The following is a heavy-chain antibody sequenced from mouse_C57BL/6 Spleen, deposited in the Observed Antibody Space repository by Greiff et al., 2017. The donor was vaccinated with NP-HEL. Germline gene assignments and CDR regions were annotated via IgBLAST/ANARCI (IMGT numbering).Heavy chain of an antibody. CDR1: GYTFTSYG. CDR2: IYPRSGNT. D-gene: IGHD2-3*01. CDR3: ARWGRDDGYYSAMDY. Sequence: QVQLQQSGAELARPGASVKLSCKASGYTFTSYGISWVKQRTGQGLEWIGEIYPRSGNTYYNEKFKGKATLTADKSSSTAYMELRSLTSEDSAVYFCARWGRDDGYYSAMDYWGQGTSVTGSS. V-gene: IGHV1-81*01. J-gene: IGHJ4*01.